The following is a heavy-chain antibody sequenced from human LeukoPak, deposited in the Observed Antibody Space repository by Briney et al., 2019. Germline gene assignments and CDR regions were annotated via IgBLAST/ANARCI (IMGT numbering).Heavy chain of an antibody. Sequence: ASVKVSCKASGGTFSSYAISWVRQAPGQGLEWMGRIIPILGIANYAQKFQGRVTITADKSTSTAYMELSSLRSEDTAVYYCARLPLMVERTSYYFDYWGQGTLVTVSS. D-gene: IGHD2-15*01. CDR1: GGTFSSYA. J-gene: IGHJ4*02. V-gene: IGHV1-69*04. CDR2: IIPILGIA. CDR3: ARLPLMVERTSYYFDY.